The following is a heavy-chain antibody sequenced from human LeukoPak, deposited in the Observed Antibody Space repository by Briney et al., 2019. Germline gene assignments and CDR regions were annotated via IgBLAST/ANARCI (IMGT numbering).Heavy chain of an antibody. CDR2: IYYSGST. Sequence: SETLSLTCTVSGGSISSGGYYWSWIRQHPGKGLEWIGYIYYSGSTYYSPSLKSRFAISVDTSKNQFSLKLSSVTAADTAVYYCARENYYNSRGHTLRYFDLWGRGTLVTVSS. J-gene: IGHJ2*01. CDR3: ARENYYNSRGHTLRYFDL. V-gene: IGHV4-31*03. CDR1: GGSISSGGYY. D-gene: IGHD3-22*01.